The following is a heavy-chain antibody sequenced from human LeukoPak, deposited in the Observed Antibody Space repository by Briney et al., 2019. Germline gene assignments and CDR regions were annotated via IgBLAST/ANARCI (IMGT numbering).Heavy chain of an antibody. CDR3: AKGSPWVHKPDFDY. Sequence: GGSLRLSCGASGFTFSSYAMSWVRQAPGKGLEWVSGISGSGGSTYYADSVKGRFTISRDNSKNTLYLQMNRLRAEDTAVYYCAKGSPWVHKPDFDYWGQGTLVTVSS. CDR1: GFTFSSYA. V-gene: IGHV3-23*01. D-gene: IGHD1-26*01. CDR2: ISGSGGST. J-gene: IGHJ4*02.